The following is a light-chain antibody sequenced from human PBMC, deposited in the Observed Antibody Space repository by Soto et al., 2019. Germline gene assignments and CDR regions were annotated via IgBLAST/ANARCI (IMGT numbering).Light chain of an antibody. V-gene: IGLV2-11*01. CDR3: CSYAGTYTVF. J-gene: IGLJ2*01. Sequence: QSALTQPRSVSGSPGQSVTISCTGSSSDVGGYNYVSWYQHHPDKVPKLIIFGVTKRPSGVPDRFSGSKSGNTASLTISGLQAEDEADYFCCSYAGTYTVFFGGGTK. CDR1: SSDVGGYNY. CDR2: GVT.